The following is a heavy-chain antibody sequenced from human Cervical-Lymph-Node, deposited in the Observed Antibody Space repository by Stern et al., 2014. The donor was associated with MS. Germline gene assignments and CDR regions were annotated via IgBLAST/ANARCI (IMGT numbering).Heavy chain of an antibody. Sequence: EVQLVESGGGLVQPGGSLRLSCAASGFTFTNYWMNWARQAPGGGLEWVASINKEGNSKKYGYSVRGRFTISRDNPKNSLYLQMNSLRDEDTAVYYCVRDDDYYRAAYWGQGTLVTVAS. V-gene: IGHV3-7*03. CDR1: GFTFTNYW. D-gene: IGHD1-26*01. CDR3: VRDDDYYRAAY. J-gene: IGHJ4*02. CDR2: INKEGNSK.